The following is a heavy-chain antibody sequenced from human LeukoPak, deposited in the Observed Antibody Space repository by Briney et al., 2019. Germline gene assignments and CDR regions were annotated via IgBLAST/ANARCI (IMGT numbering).Heavy chain of an antibody. CDR3: ARDARSDCSGGSCFSWFDP. V-gene: IGHV3-7*03. D-gene: IGHD2-15*01. Sequence: GGSLRLSCAASGFTFNSYWMTWVRQVSGNGLEWVANMNQDGSEKHHDDSVKGRFTISRDNAKNSLYLQMNSLRAEDTAVYYCARDARSDCSGGSCFSWFDPWGQGTLVTVSS. CDR2: MNQDGSEK. J-gene: IGHJ5*02. CDR1: GFTFNSYW.